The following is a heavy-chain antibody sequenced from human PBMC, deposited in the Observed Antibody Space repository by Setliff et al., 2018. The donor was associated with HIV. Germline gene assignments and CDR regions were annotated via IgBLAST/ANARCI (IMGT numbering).Heavy chain of an antibody. Sequence: SETLSLTCDVYGGSFSGYYWSWIRQPPGKGLEWIGKINHSGSTNYSPSLKSRVTISVDTSKNQFSLKLSSVTAADTAVYYCVGFPIVARLFDYWGQGSLVTVSS. J-gene: IGHJ4*02. CDR3: VGFPIVARLFDY. V-gene: IGHV4-34*01. CDR1: GGSFSGYY. CDR2: INHSGST. D-gene: IGHD5-12*01.